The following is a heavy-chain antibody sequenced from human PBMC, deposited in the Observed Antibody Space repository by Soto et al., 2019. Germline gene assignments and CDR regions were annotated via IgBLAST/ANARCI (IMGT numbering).Heavy chain of an antibody. CDR2: MYDRGST. CDR3: ARYCTHGVCSDPFYYYGMDV. CDR1: GASISSDYYY. V-gene: IGHV4-30-4*01. Sequence: PSETLSLTCTVSGASISSDYYYWSWIRQPPGKGLEWIGHMYDRGSTFYNPSLESRVTMSVDTSKNQFSLRLSAVTAADTAVYYCARYCTHGVCSDPFYYYGMDVWGQGSPVTVSS. J-gene: IGHJ6*02. D-gene: IGHD2-8*01.